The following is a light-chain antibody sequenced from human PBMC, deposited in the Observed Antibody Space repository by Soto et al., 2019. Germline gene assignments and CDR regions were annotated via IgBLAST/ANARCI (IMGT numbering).Light chain of an antibody. J-gene: IGKJ1*01. CDR2: KAS. V-gene: IGKV1-5*03. CDR1: QSITDR. CDR3: QHYNGFSWT. Sequence: DIQMTQSPSALSASVGDRVTITCRASQSITDRLAWYQQKLGKAHKLIIYKASSLASGVPSKFSGSGSGTEFTLTLSSLQPDDFATYYCQHYNGFSWTFGQGTKVEIK.